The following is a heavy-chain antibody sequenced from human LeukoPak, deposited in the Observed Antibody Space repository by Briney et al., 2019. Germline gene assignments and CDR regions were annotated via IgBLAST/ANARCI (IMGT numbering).Heavy chain of an antibody. D-gene: IGHD3-16*01. J-gene: IGHJ4*02. CDR2: INPNSGGT. CDR1: GYTFTGYY. V-gene: IGHV1-2*02. CDR3: ARVPWGKRGEKGIDY. Sequence: VASVKVSCKASGYTFTGYYMHWVRQAPGQGLEWMGWINPNSGGTNYAQKFQGRVTITRNTSISTAYMELSSLRSEDTAVYYCARVPWGKRGEKGIDYWGQGTLVTVSS.